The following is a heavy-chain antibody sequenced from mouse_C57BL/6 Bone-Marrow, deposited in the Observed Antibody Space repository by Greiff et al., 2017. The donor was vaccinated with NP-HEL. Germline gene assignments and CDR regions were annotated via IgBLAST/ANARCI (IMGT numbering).Heavy chain of an antibody. V-gene: IGHV1-54*01. Sequence: VQLQQSGAELVRPGTSVKVSCKASGYAFTNYLIEWVKQRPGQGLEWIGVINPGSGGTNYNEKFKGKATLTADKSSSTAYMQLSSLTSEDSAVYFCARHNYYGSKVPYWGQGTLVTVSA. CDR3: ARHNYYGSKVPY. D-gene: IGHD1-1*01. CDR2: INPGSGGT. CDR1: GYAFTNYL. J-gene: IGHJ3*01.